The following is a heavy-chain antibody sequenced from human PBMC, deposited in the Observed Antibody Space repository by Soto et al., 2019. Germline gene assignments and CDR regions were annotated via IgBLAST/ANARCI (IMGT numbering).Heavy chain of an antibody. Sequence: GSLRLSCAASGFTFSSYAMNWVRQAPGKGLEWVSYISTTSTYIYYADSVKGRFTISRDNAKNSLYLQMNSLRAEDTAVYYCARHPLIAARQLAYYGMDVWGQGTTGTVSS. J-gene: IGHJ6*02. V-gene: IGHV3-21*06. CDR3: ARHPLIAARQLAYYGMDV. CDR2: ISTTSTYI. D-gene: IGHD6-6*01. CDR1: GFTFSSYA.